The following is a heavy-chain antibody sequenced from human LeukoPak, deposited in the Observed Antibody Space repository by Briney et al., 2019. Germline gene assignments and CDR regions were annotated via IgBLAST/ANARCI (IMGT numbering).Heavy chain of an antibody. CDR2: IRYDGSNK. Sequence: PGGSLRLSCAASGFTFSSYEMNWVRQAPGKVLEWVAFIRYDGSNKYYADSVKGRFTISRDNSKNTLYLQMNSLRAEDTAVYYCAKVLPYVDAFDIWGQGTMVTVSS. D-gene: IGHD3-16*01. V-gene: IGHV3-30*02. CDR3: AKVLPYVDAFDI. CDR1: GFTFSSYE. J-gene: IGHJ3*02.